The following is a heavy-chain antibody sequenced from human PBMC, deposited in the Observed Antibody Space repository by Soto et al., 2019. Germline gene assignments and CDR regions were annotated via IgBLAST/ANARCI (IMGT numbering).Heavy chain of an antibody. J-gene: IGHJ6*02. CDR2: IVGGSGNT. D-gene: IGHD1-26*01. CDR1: GFTFSTSA. CDR3: AARRSGLYAMDV. Sequence: MQLVQSGPEVKKPGTSVKVSCKASGFTFSTSAVQWVRQARGQRPEWMVWIVGGSGNTNYAQNSQERVIITRDMSTSTVYMELSSLRSDDTAVYFCAARRSGLYAMDVWGQGTTVTVSS. V-gene: IGHV1-58*01.